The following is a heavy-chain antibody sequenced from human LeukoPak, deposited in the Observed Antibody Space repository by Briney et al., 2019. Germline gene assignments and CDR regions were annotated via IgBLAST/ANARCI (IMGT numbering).Heavy chain of an antibody. CDR1: GFALSSHW. CDR3: ARNNGMDV. Sequence: GGSLRLSCAASGFALSSHWMTWVRQVPGRGPEWVTNVNRDGSETYYLDSVKGRFTISKDNAKNSLYLQMNSLRAEDTALYHCARNNGMDVWGQGTTVIVSS. J-gene: IGHJ6*02. CDR2: VNRDGSET. V-gene: IGHV3-7*03.